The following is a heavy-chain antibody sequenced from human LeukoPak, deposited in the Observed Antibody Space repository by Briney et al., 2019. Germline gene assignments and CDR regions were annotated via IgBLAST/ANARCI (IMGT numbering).Heavy chain of an antibody. CDR3: ARGFTMVRGETYWAY. CDR1: GYAFTSYD. Sequence: ASVKVSCKASGYAFTSYDINWVRQATGQGLEWMGWMNPNSGNTGYAQKFQGRVTMTRNTSISTAYMELSSLRSEDTAVYYCARGFTMVRGETYWAYWGQGTLVTVSS. V-gene: IGHV1-8*01. D-gene: IGHD3-10*01. J-gene: IGHJ4*02. CDR2: MNPNSGNT.